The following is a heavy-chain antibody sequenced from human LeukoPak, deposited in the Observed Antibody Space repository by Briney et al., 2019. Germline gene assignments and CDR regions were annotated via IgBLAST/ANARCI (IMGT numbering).Heavy chain of an antibody. V-gene: IGHV4-4*07. CDR3: ARSIAARPTNWFDP. CDR1: GGSISSYY. CDR2: IYTSGST. Sequence: SETLSLTCTVSGGSISSYYWSWIRQPAGKGLEWLGRIYTSGSTSYNPSLKSRVTMSVDTSKNQFSLKLSSVTAADTAVYYCARSIAARPTNWFDPWGQGTLVTVSS. D-gene: IGHD6-6*01. J-gene: IGHJ5*02.